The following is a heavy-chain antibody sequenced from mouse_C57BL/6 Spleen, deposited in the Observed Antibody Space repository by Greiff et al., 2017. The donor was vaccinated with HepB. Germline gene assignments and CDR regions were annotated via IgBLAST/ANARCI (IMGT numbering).Heavy chain of an antibody. Sequence: EVQLQQSGPVLVKPGASVKMSCKASGYTFTDYYMNWVKQSHGQGLEWIGVINPYNSGTSYNQKFKGKATLTVDKSSSTAYMELNSLTSEDSAVYYCERGYFDYWGQGTTLTVSS. CDR2: INPYNSGT. CDR1: GYTFTDYY. J-gene: IGHJ2*01. CDR3: ERGYFDY. V-gene: IGHV1-19*01.